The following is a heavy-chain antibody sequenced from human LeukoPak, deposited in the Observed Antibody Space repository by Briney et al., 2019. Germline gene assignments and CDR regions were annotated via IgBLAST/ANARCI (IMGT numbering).Heavy chain of an antibody. CDR3: AKDDYTQYSVPY. V-gene: IGHV3-30*02. J-gene: IGHJ4*02. CDR2: IRYDGSNK. Sequence: PGGSLRLSCAASGFTFSSYGMHWVRQAPGKGLEWVAFIRYDGSNKYYADSVKGRFTISRDNSKNTLYLQMNSLRAEDTAVYYRAKDDYTQYSVPYWGQGTLVTVSS. CDR1: GFTFSSYG. D-gene: IGHD4-11*01.